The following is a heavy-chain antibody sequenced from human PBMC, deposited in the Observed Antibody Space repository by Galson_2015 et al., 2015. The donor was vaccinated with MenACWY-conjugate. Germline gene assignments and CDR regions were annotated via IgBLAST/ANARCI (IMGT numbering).Heavy chain of an antibody. Sequence: SLRLSCAASGFTFSNYWMHWVRQGPVKGLEWLSRIDNDGNRITYADSVKGRFTISRDNAKNTLYLQINSVRADDTAVYYCSRGGEAKLIIVGGISDIWGQGTTVTVSS. V-gene: IGHV3-74*01. D-gene: IGHD1-26*01. CDR2: IDNDGNRI. J-gene: IGHJ3*02. CDR1: GFTFSNYW. CDR3: SRGGEAKLIIVGGISDI.